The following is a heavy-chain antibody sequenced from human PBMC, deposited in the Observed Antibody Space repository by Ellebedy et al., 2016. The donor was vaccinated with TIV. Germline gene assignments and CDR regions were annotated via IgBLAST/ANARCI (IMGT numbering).Heavy chain of an antibody. CDR3: AAGYSSGWGGYYYYYGMDV. CDR1: GYSISSGYY. D-gene: IGHD6-19*01. V-gene: IGHV4-38-2*02. Sequence: SETLSLXXTVSGYSISSGYYWGWIRQPPGKGLEWIGSIYHSGSTYYNPSLKSRVTISVDTSKNQFSLKLSSVTAADTAVYYCAAGYSSGWGGYYYYYGMDVWGQGTTVTVSS. J-gene: IGHJ6*02. CDR2: IYHSGST.